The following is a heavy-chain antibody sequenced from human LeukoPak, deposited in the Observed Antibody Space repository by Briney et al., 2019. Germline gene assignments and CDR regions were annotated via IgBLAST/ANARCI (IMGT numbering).Heavy chain of an antibody. CDR2: ISASGST. Sequence: PSETLSLTCTVSGASFTTGFYNWIRQPAGKRLEWVGLISASGSTSYNPSLRRRLTISLDTSKNQFSLKLNSVTAADTAVYYCATATGNAWGQGTQVTVSS. CDR1: GASFTTGF. J-gene: IGHJ1*01. CDR3: ATATGNA. V-gene: IGHV4-4*07.